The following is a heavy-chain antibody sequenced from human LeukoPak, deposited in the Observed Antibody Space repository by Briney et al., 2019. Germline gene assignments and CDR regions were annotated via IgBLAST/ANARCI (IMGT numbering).Heavy chain of an antibody. CDR1: GYTFTGYY. CDR2: INLNSGGT. J-gene: IGHJ4*02. V-gene: IGHV1-2*02. Sequence: GASVKVSCKASGYTFTGYYIHWVRQAPGQGLEWMGWINLNSGGTNYAQNFQGRVTMTRDTSISTAYMELSRLRSDDTAVYYCARVISGSLYYWGQGTLVTVSS. CDR3: ARVISGSLYY. D-gene: IGHD1-26*01.